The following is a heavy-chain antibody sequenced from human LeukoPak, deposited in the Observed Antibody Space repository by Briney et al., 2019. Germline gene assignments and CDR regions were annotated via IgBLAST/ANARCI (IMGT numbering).Heavy chain of an antibody. J-gene: IGHJ3*02. D-gene: IGHD3-22*01. Sequence: ASVKVSCKASGYTFTSYGISWVRQAPGQGLEWMGRINTNTGNPTYAQGFTGRFVFSLDTSVTTSSLQISSLKAEDTAVYYCARDHVKLGSGFHPFDAFDIWGQGTLVTVSS. CDR3: ARDHVKLGSGFHPFDAFDI. CDR1: GYTFTSYG. V-gene: IGHV7-4-1*02. CDR2: INTNTGNP.